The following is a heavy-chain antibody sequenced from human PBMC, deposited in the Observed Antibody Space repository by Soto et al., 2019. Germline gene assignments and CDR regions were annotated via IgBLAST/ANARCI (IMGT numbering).Heavy chain of an antibody. D-gene: IGHD2-15*01. CDR2: ISAYNGNT. V-gene: IGHV1-18*01. CDR3: VVAAQPFHFDN. Sequence: ASVKVSCKASGYTFTKYGISWVRQAPGQGLEWMGWISAYNGNTNYAQKLQGRVTMTTDTSTSTAYMELRSLRSDDTAVYYCVVAAQPFHFDNWCQGTLGTIS. J-gene: IGHJ4*02. CDR1: GYTFTKYG.